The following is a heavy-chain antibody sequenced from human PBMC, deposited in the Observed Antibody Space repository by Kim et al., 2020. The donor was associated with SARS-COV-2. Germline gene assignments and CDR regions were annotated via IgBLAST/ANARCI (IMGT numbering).Heavy chain of an antibody. D-gene: IGHD5-12*01. V-gene: IGHV1-18*01. CDR2: ISAYNGNT. CDR1: GYTFTSYG. Sequence: ASVKVSCKASGYTFTSYGISWVRQAPGQGLEWMGWISAYNGNTNYAQKLQGRVTMTTDTSTSTAYMELRSLRSDDTAVYYCARDPGWYSGYDFKDYYYYGMDVWGQGTTVTVSS. CDR3: ARDPGWYSGYDFKDYYYYGMDV. J-gene: IGHJ6*02.